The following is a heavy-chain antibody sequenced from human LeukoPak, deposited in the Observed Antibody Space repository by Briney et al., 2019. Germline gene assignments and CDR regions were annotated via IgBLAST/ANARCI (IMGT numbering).Heavy chain of an antibody. CDR1: GGSISSYY. CDR3: ARSKDILTGYCFDY. J-gene: IGHJ4*02. CDR2: IYYSGST. Sequence: SETLSLTCTVSGGSISSYYWSWIRQPPGKGLEWIGYIYYSGSTNYNPSLKSRVTISVDTSKNQFSLKLSSVTAADMAVYYCARSKDILTGYCFDYWGQGTLVTVSS. V-gene: IGHV4-59*01. D-gene: IGHD3-9*01.